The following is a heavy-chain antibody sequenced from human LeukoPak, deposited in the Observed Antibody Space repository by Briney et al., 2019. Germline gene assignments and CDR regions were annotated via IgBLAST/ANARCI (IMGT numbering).Heavy chain of an antibody. CDR1: GFTVSSNY. Sequence: PGGSLRLSCAASGFTVSSNYMSWVRQAPGKGLEWVSVIYRGGSKDYGDSVKGRFTISRDNSKNTLYLQMNSLRAEGTAIYYCARIFYYGSGNNWFDPWGQGTLVTVSS. J-gene: IGHJ5*02. CDR3: ARIFYYGSGNNWFDP. CDR2: IYRGGSK. V-gene: IGHV3-53*01. D-gene: IGHD3-10*01.